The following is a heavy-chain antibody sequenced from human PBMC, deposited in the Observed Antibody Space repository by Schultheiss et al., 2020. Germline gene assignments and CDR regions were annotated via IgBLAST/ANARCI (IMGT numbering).Heavy chain of an antibody. D-gene: IGHD3-16*01. V-gene: IGHV3-48*04. CDR2: ISSGNSTV. Sequence: GGSLRLSCAASGFTFSSYSMNWVRQAPGKGPEWISYISSGNSTVYYADSVKGRFTISRDNAKNTLYLQMNSLRAEDTAVYYCARGTPALWGRGYGMDVWGQGTTVTVSS. CDR1: GFTFSSYS. CDR3: ARGTPALWGRGYGMDV. J-gene: IGHJ6*02.